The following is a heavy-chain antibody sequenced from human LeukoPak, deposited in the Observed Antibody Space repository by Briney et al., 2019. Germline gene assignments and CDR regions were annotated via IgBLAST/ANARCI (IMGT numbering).Heavy chain of an antibody. V-gene: IGHV3-21*01. CDR3: ARDPYSGHYGNDYYYYMDV. D-gene: IGHD5-12*01. CDR2: ITSSSYA. J-gene: IGHJ6*03. Sequence: AGGSLRLSCAASGFTFSSYSMNWVRQAPGKGLEWVSSITSSSYAFYADSVKGRFTISRDNAKSSLYLQMNNLRAEDTAVYYCARDPYSGHYGNDYYYYMDVWGKGTTVTISS. CDR1: GFTFSSYS.